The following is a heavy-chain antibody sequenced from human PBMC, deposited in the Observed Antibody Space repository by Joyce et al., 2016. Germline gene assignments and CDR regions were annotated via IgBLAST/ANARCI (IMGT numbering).Heavy chain of an antibody. CDR3: ATFWSGYYRPPDV. D-gene: IGHD3-3*01. V-gene: IGHV3-30*04. J-gene: IGHJ6*02. Sequence: DSVKGRFIMSRDNSKKTLYLQMNSLKPEDTAVYYCATFWSGYYRPPDVWGQGTTVTVSS.